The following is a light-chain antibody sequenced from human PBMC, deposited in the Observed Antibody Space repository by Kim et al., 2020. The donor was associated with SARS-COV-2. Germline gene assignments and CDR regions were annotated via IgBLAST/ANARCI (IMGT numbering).Light chain of an antibody. CDR1: NIGSKS. CDR2: YDS. V-gene: IGLV3-21*04. J-gene: IGLJ1*01. CDR3: QVWDSSSDHHYV. Sequence: SYELTHPPSVSVAPGKTARITCGGNNIGSKSVHWYQQKPGQAPVLVIYYDSDRPSGIPERFSGSNSGNTATLTISRVEAGDEADYYCQVWDSSSDHHYVFGTGTKVTVL.